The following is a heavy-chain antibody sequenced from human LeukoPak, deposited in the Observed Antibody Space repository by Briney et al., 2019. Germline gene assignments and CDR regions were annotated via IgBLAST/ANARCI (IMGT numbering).Heavy chain of an antibody. CDR3: ARGRYYDSSGPDY. CDR2: ISSSSSTI. Sequence: GGSLRLSCAASGFTFSSYSMNWVRQAPGKGLEWVSYISSSSSTIYYADSVKGRFTISRDNAKNSLYLQMNSLRAEDTAVYYCARGRYYDSSGPDYWGQGTLVTVSS. D-gene: IGHD3-22*01. J-gene: IGHJ4*02. V-gene: IGHV3-48*01. CDR1: GFTFSSYS.